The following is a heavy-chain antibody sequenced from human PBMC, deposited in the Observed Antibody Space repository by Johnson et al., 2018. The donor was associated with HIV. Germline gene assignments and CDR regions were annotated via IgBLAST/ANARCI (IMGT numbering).Heavy chain of an antibody. D-gene: IGHD1-26*01. Sequence: VQLVESGGGLVQPGGSLRLSCAASGFTVSSNYMSWVRQAPGKGLEWVSVLYSGGSTYYADSMKGRFTISRDNSKNTLYLQMNSLRVEDTAVYYCASSSPYSGSYGDAFDIWGQGTLVTVSS. CDR1: GFTVSSNY. V-gene: IGHV3-66*01. CDR2: LYSGGST. J-gene: IGHJ3*02. CDR3: ASSSPYSGSYGDAFDI.